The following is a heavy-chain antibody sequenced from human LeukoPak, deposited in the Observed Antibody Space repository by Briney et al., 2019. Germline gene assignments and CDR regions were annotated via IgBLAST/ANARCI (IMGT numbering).Heavy chain of an antibody. CDR1: GFTFSSYA. CDR2: ISSNGGST. D-gene: IGHD6-19*01. V-gene: IGHV3-64*01. CDR3: ARDRAGIAVAGTDY. Sequence: PGGSLRLSCAPSGFTFSSYAMHWVRQAPGKGLEYVSAISSNGGSTYYANSVKGRFTISRDNSKNTLYLQMGSLRAEDMAVYYCARDRAGIAVAGTDYWGQGTLVTVSS. J-gene: IGHJ4*02.